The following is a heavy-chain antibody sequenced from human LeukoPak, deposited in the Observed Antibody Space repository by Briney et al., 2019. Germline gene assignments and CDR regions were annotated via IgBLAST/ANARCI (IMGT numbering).Heavy chain of an antibody. J-gene: IGHJ4*02. CDR2: ISYDGSNK. CDR3: ASAIHYYFDY. Sequence: PGRSLRLSCAASGFTFSSYAMHWVRQAPGKGLEWVAVISYDGSNKYYADSVKGRFTISRDNSKNTLYLQMNSLRAEDTAVYYCASAIHYYFDYWGQGTLVTVSS. V-gene: IGHV3-30-3*01. CDR1: GFTFSSYA.